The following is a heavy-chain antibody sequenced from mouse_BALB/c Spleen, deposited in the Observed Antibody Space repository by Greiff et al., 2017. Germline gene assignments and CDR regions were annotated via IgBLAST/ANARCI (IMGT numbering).Heavy chain of an antibody. Sequence: LVKTGASVKISCKASGYSFTGYYMHWVKQSHGKSLEWIGYISCYNGATSYNQKFKGKATFTVDTSSSTAYMQFNSLTSEDSAVYYCARRRNYGNYMDYWGQGTSVTVSS. J-gene: IGHJ4*01. CDR3: ARRRNYGNYMDY. V-gene: IGHV1S34*01. CDR2: ISCYNGAT. D-gene: IGHD2-1*01. CDR1: GYSFTGYY.